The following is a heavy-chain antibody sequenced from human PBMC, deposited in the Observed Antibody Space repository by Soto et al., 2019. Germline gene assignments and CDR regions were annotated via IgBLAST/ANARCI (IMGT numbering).Heavy chain of an antibody. CDR2: IYYSGST. CDR1: GGSISSSSYY. D-gene: IGHD1-1*01. J-gene: IGHJ3*02. Sequence: QLQLQESGPGLVKPSETLSLTCTVSGGSISSSSYYWGWIRQPPGKGLEWIGSIYYSGSTYYNPSLKSRVTISVDTSKNQFSLKLSSVTAADTAVYYCATEPRTTGKSDAFDIWGQGTMVTVSS. CDR3: ATEPRTTGKSDAFDI. V-gene: IGHV4-39*02.